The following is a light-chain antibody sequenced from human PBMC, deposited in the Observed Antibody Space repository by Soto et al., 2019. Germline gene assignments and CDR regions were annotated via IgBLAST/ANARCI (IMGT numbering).Light chain of an antibody. CDR2: QAS. Sequence: DIQMTQSPSTLSASVGDRVTITCRASQCISSWLAWYQQKPGKAPKLLIYQASSLETGVPSRFSGSGSGTEFTLTISSLQPDDFATYFCQQYNSFTWTFGQGTKVEIK. CDR3: QQYNSFTWT. V-gene: IGKV1-5*03. J-gene: IGKJ1*01. CDR1: QCISSW.